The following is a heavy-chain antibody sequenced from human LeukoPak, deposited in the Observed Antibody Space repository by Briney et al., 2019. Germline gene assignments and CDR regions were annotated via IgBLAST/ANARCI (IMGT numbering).Heavy chain of an antibody. CDR2: IYYSGST. Sequence: SETLSLTCTVSGVSISSYYWGWIRQPPGKGLEWIGSIYYSGSTYYNPSLKSRVTISVATSKNQFSLKRTSVTAADPAEYYCASAHPYYDILSGYYTGGYYFDYWGQGTLVTVSS. J-gene: IGHJ4*02. CDR3: ASAHPYYDILSGYYTGGYYFDY. CDR1: GVSISSYY. V-gene: IGHV4-39*07. D-gene: IGHD3-9*01.